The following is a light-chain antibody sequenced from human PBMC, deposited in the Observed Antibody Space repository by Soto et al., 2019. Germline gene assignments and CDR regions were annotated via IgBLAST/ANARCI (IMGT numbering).Light chain of an antibody. J-gene: IGKJ4*01. V-gene: IGKV3-11*01. CDR2: DAS. CDR3: QQRSHWPSLT. Sequence: EIVLTQSPATLSLSPGERATLSCRASQSVSTYLAWYQQRPGQAPRLLIYDASTRATGIPARFSGSGSETDFTLTISSLEPEDFAVYYCQQRSHWPSLTFGGGTKVEIK. CDR1: QSVSTY.